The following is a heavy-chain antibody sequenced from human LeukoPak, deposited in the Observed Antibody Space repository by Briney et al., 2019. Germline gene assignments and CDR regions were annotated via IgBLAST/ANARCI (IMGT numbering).Heavy chain of an antibody. D-gene: IGHD3-22*01. V-gene: IGHV3-21*01. CDR3: ARVTMIDGEFDY. Sequence: VGSLRLSCAASGFTFSSYSMNWVRQAPGKGLEWVSSISSSSSYIYYADSVKGRFTISRDNAKNSLYLQMNSLRAEDTAVYYCARVTMIDGEFDYWGQGTLVTVSS. CDR1: GFTFSSYS. J-gene: IGHJ4*02. CDR2: ISSSSSYI.